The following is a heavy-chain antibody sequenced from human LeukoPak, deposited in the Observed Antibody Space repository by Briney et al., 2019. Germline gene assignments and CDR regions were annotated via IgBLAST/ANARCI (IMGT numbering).Heavy chain of an antibody. Sequence: ASMKVSCKASGYTFTSYGISWVRQAPGQGLEWMGWISAYNGNTNYAQKLQGRVTMTTDTSTSTAYMELRSLRSDDTAVYYCARADCSSTSCSNWFDPWGQGTLVTVSS. CDR1: GYTFTSYG. D-gene: IGHD2-2*01. CDR3: ARADCSSTSCSNWFDP. CDR2: ISAYNGNT. J-gene: IGHJ5*02. V-gene: IGHV1-18*01.